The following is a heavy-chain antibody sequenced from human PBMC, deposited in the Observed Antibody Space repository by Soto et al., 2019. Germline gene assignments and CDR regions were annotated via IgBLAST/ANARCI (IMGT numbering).Heavy chain of an antibody. D-gene: IGHD2-15*01. Sequence: QVQLVQSGAEVKKPGASVEVSCKASGYTFTSYGISWVRQAPGQGLERMGWINPYNGNTNYAQKLQGRVTMTTHTSTSTAYMDLRSLRSDDTAVYYCARDRGYCSGAGCSSDWFDPWGQGTLVTVSS. CDR2: INPYNGNT. CDR3: ARDRGYCSGAGCSSDWFDP. V-gene: IGHV1-18*04. J-gene: IGHJ5*02. CDR1: GYTFTSYG.